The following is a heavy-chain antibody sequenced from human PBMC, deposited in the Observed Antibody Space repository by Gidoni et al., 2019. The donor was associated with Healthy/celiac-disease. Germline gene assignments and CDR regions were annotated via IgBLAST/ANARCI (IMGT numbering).Heavy chain of an antibody. CDR3: ARIISVTEEEKYFDY. CDR2: IFTNDEK. J-gene: IGHJ4*02. V-gene: IGHV2-26*01. CDR1: GFSLSHARMG. Sequence: QVTLKESCPVLVKPTEAPPLTCTVSGFSLSHARMGVSWIRQPTGKALARLAHIFTNDEKSYSTSLKSRLTISKDTSKSQVVLTMTNMDPVDTATYYCARIISVTEEEKYFDYWGQGTLVTVSS. D-gene: IGHD2-21*02.